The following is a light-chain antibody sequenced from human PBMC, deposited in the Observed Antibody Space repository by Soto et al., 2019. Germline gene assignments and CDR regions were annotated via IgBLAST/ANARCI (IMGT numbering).Light chain of an antibody. Sequence: DIQMTQSPSTLSASVGDRVTITCPASQSISSWLAWYQQKPGKAPKLLIYKASSLESGVPSRFSGSGSGTEFTLTISSLQPDDFATYYCQQYNSYPLTFGGGTKVGIK. J-gene: IGKJ4*01. CDR2: KAS. CDR3: QQYNSYPLT. CDR1: QSISSW. V-gene: IGKV1-5*03.